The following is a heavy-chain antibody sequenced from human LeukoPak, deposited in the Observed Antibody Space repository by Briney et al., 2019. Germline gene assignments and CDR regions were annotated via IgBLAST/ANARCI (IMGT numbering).Heavy chain of an antibody. CDR3: AILPAAAPHYYFDY. D-gene: IGHD6-13*01. CDR2: ISGSGGST. Sequence: GGSLRLSCAASGFTFSSYAMSWVRQAPGKGLEWVSVISGSGGSTYYADSVKGRFTISRDNSKNTLYLQMNSLRAEDTAVYYCAILPAAAPHYYFDYWGQGTLVTVSS. CDR1: GFTFSSYA. J-gene: IGHJ4*02. V-gene: IGHV3-23*01.